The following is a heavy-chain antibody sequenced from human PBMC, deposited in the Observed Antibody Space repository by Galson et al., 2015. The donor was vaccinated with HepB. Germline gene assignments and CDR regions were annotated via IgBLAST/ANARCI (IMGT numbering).Heavy chain of an antibody. CDR2: IYSSGST. J-gene: IGHJ3*02. Sequence: ETLSLTCTVSGGSISSSSYYWGWIRQPPGKGLEWIGSIYSSGSTNYNPSLKSRITMSVDTSKNQLSLKLSSVTAADTAVYYCARGGDSSSSGLYALDIWGQGTMVTVSS. CDR1: GGSISSSSYY. CDR3: ARGGDSSSSGLYALDI. D-gene: IGHD6-6*01. V-gene: IGHV4-39*07.